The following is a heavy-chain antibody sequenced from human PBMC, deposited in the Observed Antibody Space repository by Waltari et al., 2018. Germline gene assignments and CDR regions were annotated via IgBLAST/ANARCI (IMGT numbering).Heavy chain of an antibody. CDR2: IRIRGITI. J-gene: IGHJ1*01. V-gene: IGHV3-11*01. Sequence: QVQLVESGGGWVTPGWSRRHSCAAYRCTFSDYHMSWIRQAPGKELGWISYIRIRGITIYYAVAVKGRFTISRDNAKNSLYLEMNSLRADDTAVYYSARVRLGYFQHWGQGTLVNVSS. CDR1: RCTFSDYH. CDR3: ARVRLGYFQH.